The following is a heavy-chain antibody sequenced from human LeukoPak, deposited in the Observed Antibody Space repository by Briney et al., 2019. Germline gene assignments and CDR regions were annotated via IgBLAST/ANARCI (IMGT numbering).Heavy chain of an antibody. J-gene: IGHJ4*02. V-gene: IGHV1-2*02. Sequence: ASVMVSCKASGFIFTAYYIHWVRQAPGQGLEWMGWINPNNGDANYAQKFQGRVTMTRDTSISTAYMELSSLRSEDTAVYYCARDKGGSGSYYKTPRYFDYWGQGTLVTVSS. D-gene: IGHD3-10*01. CDR1: GFIFTAYY. CDR2: INPNNGDA. CDR3: ARDKGGSGSYYKTPRYFDY.